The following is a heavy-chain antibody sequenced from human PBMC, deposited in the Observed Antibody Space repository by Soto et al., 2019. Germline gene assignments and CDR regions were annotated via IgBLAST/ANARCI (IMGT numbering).Heavy chain of an antibody. D-gene: IGHD2-2*01. V-gene: IGHV3-74*01. Sequence: LRLSCSASGFNFSRYWTHWVRQVPGRGLMWVSHINSDGSRTTYADSVKGRFTISRDNAKNTLYLQMNSLRAEDTAVYYCARDLSSCTSARCYSYYYGMDVWGQGTTVTVSS. J-gene: IGHJ6*02. CDR3: ARDLSSCTSARCYSYYYGMDV. CDR2: INSDGSRT. CDR1: GFNFSRYW.